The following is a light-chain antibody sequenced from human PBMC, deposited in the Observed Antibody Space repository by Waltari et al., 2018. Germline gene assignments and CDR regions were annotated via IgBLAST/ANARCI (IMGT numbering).Light chain of an antibody. CDR3: MQATHWPVT. Sequence: VGLTQSPLSLPVTPGQPASISCRSSQSLVYTDGISYLNWFHQRPGQAPRRLIYKVSNRDSGVPDRFSGSGSGTDFTLMISSVEADDVGVYFCMQATHWPVTFGQGTRLEIK. CDR1: QSLVYTDGISY. J-gene: IGKJ5*01. V-gene: IGKV2-30*01. CDR2: KVS.